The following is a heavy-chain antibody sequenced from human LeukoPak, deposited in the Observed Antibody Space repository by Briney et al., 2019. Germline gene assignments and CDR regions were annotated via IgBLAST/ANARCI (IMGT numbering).Heavy chain of an antibody. CDR1: GFTFSSYA. V-gene: IGHV3-30-3*01. CDR2: ISYDGSNK. CDR3: ARDHLPVTSPGWFDP. D-gene: IGHD4-11*01. J-gene: IGHJ5*02. Sequence: GRSLRLSCAASGFTFSSYAMPWVRQAPGKGLEWVAVISYDGSNKYYADSVKGRFTISRDNSKNTLYLQMNSLRAEDTAVYYCARDHLPVTSPGWFDPWGQGTLVTVSS.